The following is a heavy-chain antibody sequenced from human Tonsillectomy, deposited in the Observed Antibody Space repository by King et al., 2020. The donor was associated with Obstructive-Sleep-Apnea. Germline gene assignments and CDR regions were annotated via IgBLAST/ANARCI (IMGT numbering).Heavy chain of an antibody. V-gene: IGHV1-69*10. Sequence: QLVQSGAEVKKPGSSVKVSCKASGGTFSSYAISWVRQAPGQGLEWMGGIIPILGIANYAQKFQGRVTITADKSTSTAYMELSSLRSEDTAVYYCARGNSSSWFYYYYGMDVWGQGTTVTVSS. CDR3: ARGNSSSWFYYYYGMDV. CDR2: IIPILGIA. J-gene: IGHJ6*02. D-gene: IGHD6-13*01. CDR1: GGTFSSYA.